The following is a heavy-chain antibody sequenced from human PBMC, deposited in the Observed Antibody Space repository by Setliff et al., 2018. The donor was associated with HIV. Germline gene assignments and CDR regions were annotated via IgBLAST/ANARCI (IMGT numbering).Heavy chain of an antibody. CDR2: VYSGGST. D-gene: IGHD2-2*01. J-gene: IGHJ6*03. Sequence: PGGSLRLSCAASGFTFSSFAMTWVRQAPGKGLEWVSVVYSGGSTYYADSVKGRFTISRDNSKNTLYLQMNSLRAEDTAVYYCARDPGVPAAIAYYYYYYMDVWGKGTTVTVSS. CDR3: ARDPGVPAAIAYYYYYYMDV. CDR1: GFTFSSFA. V-gene: IGHV3-66*01.